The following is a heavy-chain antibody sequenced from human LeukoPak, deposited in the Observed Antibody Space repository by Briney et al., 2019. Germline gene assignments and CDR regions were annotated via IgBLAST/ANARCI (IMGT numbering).Heavy chain of an antibody. CDR3: ARDNTMIVVVITGGFDY. D-gene: IGHD3-22*01. J-gene: IGHJ4*02. CDR2: IYHSGST. CDR1: GYSISSGYY. V-gene: IGHV4-38-2*02. Sequence: SETLSLTCTVSGYSISSGYYWGWIRQPPGKGLEWIGSIYHSGSTYYNPSLKSRVTISVDTSKNQFSLKLSSVTAADTAVYYCARDNTMIVVVITGGFDYWGQGTLVTVSS.